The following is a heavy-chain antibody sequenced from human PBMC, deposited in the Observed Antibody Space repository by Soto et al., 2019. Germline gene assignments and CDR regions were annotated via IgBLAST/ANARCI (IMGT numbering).Heavy chain of an antibody. Sequence: QVQLQESGPGLVKPSETLSLTCTVSGGSISSYYWSWIRQPPGKGLEWIGYIYYSGSTNYNPSLKRRVPISVDTSKNQSSLKLSSVTAADTAVYYCARRYGGNFDYWGQGTLVTVSS. V-gene: IGHV4-59*01. CDR1: GGSISSYY. CDR3: ARRYGGNFDY. J-gene: IGHJ4*02. CDR2: IYYSGST. D-gene: IGHD1-26*01.